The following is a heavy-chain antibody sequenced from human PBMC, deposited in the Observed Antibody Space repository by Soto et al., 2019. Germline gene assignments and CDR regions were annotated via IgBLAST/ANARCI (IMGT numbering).Heavy chain of an antibody. CDR2: ISSSGSTA. J-gene: IGHJ4*01. CDR1: GFTFSRFE. D-gene: IGHD5-18*01. V-gene: IGHV3-48*03. Sequence: PGGSLRLSCAASGFTFSRFELHWVRQAPGKGLEWISYISSSGSTAYYASSVEGRFTISRDNANNSVYLQMDSLRAEDTALYYCTRAAWLPYLPFYWGHRALVTVSS. CDR3: TRAAWLPYLPFY.